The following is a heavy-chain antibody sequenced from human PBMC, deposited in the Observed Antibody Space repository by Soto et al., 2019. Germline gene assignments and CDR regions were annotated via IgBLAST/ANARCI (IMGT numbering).Heavy chain of an antibody. CDR3: ARDHPSGDFWSGYYLPGFNYYYYYGMDV. CDR1: GFTFSSYA. V-gene: IGHV3-30-3*01. D-gene: IGHD3-3*01. CDR2: ISYDGSNK. Sequence: PGGSLRLSCAASGFTFSSYAMHWVRQAPGKGLEWVAVISYDGSNKYYADSVKGRFTISRDNSKNTLYLQMNSLRAEDTAVYYCARDHPSGDFWSGYYLPGFNYYYYYGMDVWGQGTTVTVSS. J-gene: IGHJ6*02.